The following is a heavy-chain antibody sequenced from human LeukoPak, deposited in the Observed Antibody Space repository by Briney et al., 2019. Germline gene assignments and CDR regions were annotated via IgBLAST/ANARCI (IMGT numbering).Heavy chain of an antibody. CDR1: GFTFSSNA. J-gene: IGHJ4*02. CDR2: ITSSSSTI. CDR3: ARDRLVGTSYIIRYFDY. Sequence: GGSLRLSCAASGFTFSSNAMSWVRQAPGKGLEWVSYITSSSSTIYYTDSVKGRFTISRDNARNSLYLQMDSLRDEETAVYYCARDRLVGTSYIIRYFDYWGQGTLVTVSS. D-gene: IGHD2-8*02. V-gene: IGHV3-48*02.